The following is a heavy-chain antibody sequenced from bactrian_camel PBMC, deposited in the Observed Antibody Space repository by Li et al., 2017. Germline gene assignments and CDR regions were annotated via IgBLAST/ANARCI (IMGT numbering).Heavy chain of an antibody. CDR2: IYTGGGST. V-gene: IGHV3S40*01. CDR3: AADFLPIVVAVCHVPRRPPTKGLGY. CDR1: GYSSSPNC. D-gene: IGHD6*01. J-gene: IGHJ6*01. Sequence: DVQLVESGGGSVQAGGSLRLSCSASGYSSSPNCMAWFRQASGKERERVAYIYTGGGSTAYADSVKGRSTISRDNALNTVYLQMDSLKPEDTAIYYCAADFLPIVVAVCHVPRRPPTKGLGYWGQGTQVTVS.